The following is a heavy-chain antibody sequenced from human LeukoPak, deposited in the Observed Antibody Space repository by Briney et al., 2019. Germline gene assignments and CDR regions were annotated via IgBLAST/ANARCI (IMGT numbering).Heavy chain of an antibody. CDR1: GGSISSGSYY. D-gene: IGHD3-10*01. J-gene: IGHJ6*03. V-gene: IGHV4-61*02. CDR3: ARVEEAYGSGRRENYYYYYMDV. CDR2: IYTSGST. Sequence: SETLSLTCTVSGGSISSGSYYWSWIRQPAGKGLEWIGRIYTSGSTNYDPSLKSRVTISVDTSKNQFSLKLSSVTAADTAVYYCARVEEAYGSGRRENYYYYYMDVWGKGTTVTISS.